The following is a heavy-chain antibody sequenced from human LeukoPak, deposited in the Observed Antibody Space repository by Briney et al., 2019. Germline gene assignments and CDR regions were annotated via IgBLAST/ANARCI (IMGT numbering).Heavy chain of an antibody. CDR3: ARGYYDSSGYYDY. V-gene: IGHV4-34*01. Sequence: PSETLSLTCAVYGGSFSGYYWNWIRQPPGKGLEWIGEINHSGSTNYNPSLKSRVTISVDTSKNQFSLKLSSVTAADTAVYYCARGYYDSSGYYDYWGQGTLVTVSS. CDR2: INHSGST. J-gene: IGHJ4*02. D-gene: IGHD3-22*01. CDR1: GGSFSGYY.